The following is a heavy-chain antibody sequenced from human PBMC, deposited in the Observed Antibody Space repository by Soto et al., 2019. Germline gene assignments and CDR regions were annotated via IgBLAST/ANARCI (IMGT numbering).Heavy chain of an antibody. V-gene: IGHV2-5*02. Sequence: QITLKESGPTLVKPTQTLTLTCTFSGFSLTTRGVGVGWIRQPPGKALECLALIYWDDDKRYSPSLQSRLSITKDTSNNQVVLTMTNVDPVDTATYYCAHIPNYYQYYWFDPWGQGTLVSVSS. CDR3: AHIPNYYQYYWFDP. D-gene: IGHD3-10*01. CDR2: IYWDDDK. CDR1: GFSLTTRGVG. J-gene: IGHJ5*02.